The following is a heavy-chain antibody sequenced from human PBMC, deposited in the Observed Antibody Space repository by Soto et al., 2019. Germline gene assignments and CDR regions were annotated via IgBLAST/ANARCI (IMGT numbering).Heavy chain of an antibody. CDR2: ISYDGGTK. V-gene: IGHV3-30-3*01. CDR1: GFTFTTYA. CDR3: XXXHXXXXXXXYYWYFDL. J-gene: IGHJ2*01. Sequence: QVQLVESGGGVVQPGTSLRLSCAATGFTFTTYAMHWVRQAPGKGLEWVAVISYDGGTKYYADSVKGRFTISRDNSKXXXXXXXXXXXXXXXXXXXXXXXHXXXXXXXYYWYFDLWGRGTLVTVSS.